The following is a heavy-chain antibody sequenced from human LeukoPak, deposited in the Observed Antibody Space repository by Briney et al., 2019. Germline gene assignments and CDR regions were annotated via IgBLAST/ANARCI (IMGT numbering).Heavy chain of an antibody. CDR3: ARGRLYGSGSQPLSPYYYYYYMDV. D-gene: IGHD3-10*01. J-gene: IGHJ6*03. Sequence: GRSLRLSCAASGFTFSSYAMHWVRQAPGKGLEWVAVISYDGSNKYYADSVKGRFTISRDNSKNTLYLQMNSLRAEDTAVYYCARGRLYGSGSQPLSPYYYYYYMDVWGKGTTVTVSS. CDR2: ISYDGSNK. CDR1: GFTFSSYA. V-gene: IGHV3-30-3*01.